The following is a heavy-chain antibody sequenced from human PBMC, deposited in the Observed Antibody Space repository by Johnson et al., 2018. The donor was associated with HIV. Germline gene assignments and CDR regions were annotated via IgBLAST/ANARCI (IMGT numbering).Heavy chain of an antibody. CDR3: ARSSGYYGTDAFDI. CDR1: AFTSSSYS. V-gene: IGHV3-48*01. J-gene: IGHJ3*02. CDR2: ITRSGTSS. D-gene: IGHD3-22*01. Sequence: VQLVESGGGVVQPGRSLRLSCAASAFTSSSYSMHWVRQAPGKGLEWLSYITRSGTSSYYADSVKGRLTISRDKAKNTLHLQMNSLRAEDTAVYYCARSSGYYGTDAFDIWGQGTMVTVSS.